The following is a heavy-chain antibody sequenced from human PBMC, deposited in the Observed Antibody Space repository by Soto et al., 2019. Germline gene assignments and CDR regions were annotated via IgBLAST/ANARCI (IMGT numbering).Heavy chain of an antibody. J-gene: IGHJ6*02. CDR2: IHHSGSI. CDR1: GDSISSDYYH. D-gene: IGHD2-21*02. Sequence: SETLSLTCTVSGDSISSDYYHWTWIRQSPGKGPEWIGYIHHSGSILYNPSLKSRVTISVDTSKNQFSLHLTSVTAADTAVYSCAREDDGGDSLDVWGQGTTVTVSS. V-gene: IGHV4-30-4*08. CDR3: AREDDGGDSLDV.